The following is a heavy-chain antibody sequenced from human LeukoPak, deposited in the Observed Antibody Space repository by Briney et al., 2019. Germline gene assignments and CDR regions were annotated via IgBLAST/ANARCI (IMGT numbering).Heavy chain of an antibody. Sequence: SETLSLTWTVSGGSISSYYWSWIRQPPGKGLEWIGYIYYSGSTNYNPSLKSRVTISVDTSKNQFSLKLSSVTAADTAVYYCARTTMVRGVIIFDYWGQGTLVTVSS. V-gene: IGHV4-59*08. CDR1: GGSISSYY. CDR2: IYYSGST. J-gene: IGHJ4*02. CDR3: ARTTMVRGVIIFDY. D-gene: IGHD3-10*01.